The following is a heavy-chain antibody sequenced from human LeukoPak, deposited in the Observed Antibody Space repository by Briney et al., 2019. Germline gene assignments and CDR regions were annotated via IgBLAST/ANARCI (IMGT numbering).Heavy chain of an antibody. CDR2: INHSGST. CDR3: ARVRFDP. J-gene: IGHJ5*02. Sequence: SETLSLTCAVYGGSFIGYYWSWIRQPPGKGLEWIGEINHSGSTNYNPSLKSRVTISVDTSKNQFSLKLSSVTAADTAVYYCARVRFDPWGQGTLVTVSS. V-gene: IGHV4-34*01. CDR1: GGSFIGYY.